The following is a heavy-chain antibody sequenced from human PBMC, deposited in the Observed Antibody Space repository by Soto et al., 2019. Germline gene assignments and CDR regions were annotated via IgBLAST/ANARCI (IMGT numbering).Heavy chain of an antibody. CDR2: IDSDGSRI. CDR3: ERNYGTTVGPFDL. Sequence: PGGSLRLSCAASGFTFSNYWMHWVRQAPGKGLVWVSRIDSDGSRITYADFVKGRFTISRDNAKNTVYLHMNSLTAEDTAVCYCERNYGTTVGPFDLWGQGTMVTVSS. CDR1: GFTFSNYW. D-gene: IGHD1-1*01. V-gene: IGHV3-74*01. J-gene: IGHJ3*01.